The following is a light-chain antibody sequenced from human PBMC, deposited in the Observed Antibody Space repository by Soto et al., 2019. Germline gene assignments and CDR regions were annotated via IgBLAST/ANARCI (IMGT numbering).Light chain of an antibody. J-gene: IGKJ5*01. CDR1: QSISNH. Sequence: DIQMTQSPSSLSASVEDRVIITCRASQSISNHLNWYQQKPGKAPKLLIYAASTLQSGVPSRFSGSGSGTDFTLTISSLQPEDFATYFCQQLNSYPITFGQGTRLEI. CDR3: QQLNSYPIT. CDR2: AAS. V-gene: IGKV1-17*01.